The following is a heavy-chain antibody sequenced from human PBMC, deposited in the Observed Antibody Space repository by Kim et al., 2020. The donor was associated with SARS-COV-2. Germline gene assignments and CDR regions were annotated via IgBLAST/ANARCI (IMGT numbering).Heavy chain of an antibody. CDR2: VNSDGSST. CDR3: ARLSTGYDWDNFDY. D-gene: IGHD3-16*01. CDR1: GFTFSSYC. Sequence: GGSLRLSCAASGFTFSSYCMHWVRQAPGKGLEWVSRVNSDGSSTCYADSVKGRFTISRDNTRNTLYLQMNSLRAEDTAVYYCARLSTGYDWDNFDYWGQGTLVTVSS. J-gene: IGHJ4*02. V-gene: IGHV3-74*01.